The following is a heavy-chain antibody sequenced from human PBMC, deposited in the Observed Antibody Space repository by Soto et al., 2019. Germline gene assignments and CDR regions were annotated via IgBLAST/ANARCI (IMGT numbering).Heavy chain of an antibody. CDR3: TRDDSGSYYYYYGMDV. CDR1: GFTFGDYA. V-gene: IGHV3-49*04. D-gene: IGHD1-26*01. Sequence: LRLSCTASGFTFGDYAMSWVRQAPGKGLEWVGFIRSKAYGGTTEYAASVKGRFTISRDDSKSIAYLQMNSLKTEDAAVYYCTRDDSGSYYYYYGMDVWGQGTTVTVSS. CDR2: IRSKAYGGTT. J-gene: IGHJ6*02.